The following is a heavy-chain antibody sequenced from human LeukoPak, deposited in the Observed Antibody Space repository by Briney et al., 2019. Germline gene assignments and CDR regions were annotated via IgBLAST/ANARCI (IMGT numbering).Heavy chain of an antibody. V-gene: IGHV1-2*02. CDR3: ARAVVVVAATGLSFGCWFDP. J-gene: IGHJ5*02. Sequence: ASVKVSCKASGYTFTGYYMHWVRQAPGQGLEWMGWINPNSGGTNYAQKFQGRFTMTRDTSISTAYMELSRLRSDDTAVYYCARAVVVVAATGLSFGCWFDPWGQGTLVTVSS. CDR1: GYTFTGYY. D-gene: IGHD2-15*01. CDR2: INPNSGGT.